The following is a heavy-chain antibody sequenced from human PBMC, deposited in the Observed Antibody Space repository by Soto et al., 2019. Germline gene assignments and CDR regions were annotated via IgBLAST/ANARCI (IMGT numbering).Heavy chain of an antibody. CDR3: ARDGAPPYYYDSSGYWDYFDY. J-gene: IGHJ4*02. Sequence: SLRLSCAASGFTFSSYSMNWVRQAPGKGLEWVSYISSSSSTIYYADSVKGRFTISRDNAKNSLYLQMNSLRDEDTAVYYCARDGAPPYYYDSSGYWDYFDYWGQGTLVTVSS. D-gene: IGHD3-22*01. CDR1: GFTFSSYS. V-gene: IGHV3-48*02. CDR2: ISSSSSTI.